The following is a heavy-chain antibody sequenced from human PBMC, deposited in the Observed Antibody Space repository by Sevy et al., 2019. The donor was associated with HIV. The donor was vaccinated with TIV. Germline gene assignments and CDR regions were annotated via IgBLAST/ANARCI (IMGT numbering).Heavy chain of an antibody. CDR2: ISAYNGHT. CDR3: ARAWPSIVLAPAPVEYYYGMDV. Sequence: ASVKVSCKASGYTFTNYGISWVRQAPGQGLEWMGWISAYNGHTDYAQKLQGRVTMTTDTSTSTAYMELRSLRSDDTAVYYCARAWPSIVLAPAPVEYYYGMDVWGQGTTVTVSS. CDR1: GYTFTNYG. J-gene: IGHJ6*02. D-gene: IGHD2-2*01. V-gene: IGHV1-18*01.